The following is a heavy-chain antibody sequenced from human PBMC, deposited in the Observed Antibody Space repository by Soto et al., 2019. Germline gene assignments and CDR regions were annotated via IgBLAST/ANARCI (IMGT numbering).Heavy chain of an antibody. J-gene: IGHJ4*02. D-gene: IGHD1-1*01. V-gene: IGHV1-8*01. CDR2: LNPNTGNS. CDR3: ARRAETNGWNGFGADKYYFDF. CDR1: GYTFTSYD. Sequence: ASVKVSCKASGYTFTSYDIYWVRQATGQGLEWMGWLNPNTGNSGYAQKFQGRITVTSDTSINTVHMELSSLRSEDTAVYYCARRAETNGWNGFGADKYYFDFWGQGTLVTVSS.